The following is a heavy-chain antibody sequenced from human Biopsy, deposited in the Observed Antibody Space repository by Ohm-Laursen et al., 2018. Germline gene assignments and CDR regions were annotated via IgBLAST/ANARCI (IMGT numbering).Heavy chain of an antibody. V-gene: IGHV3-48*03. J-gene: IGHJ6*02. CDR3: ARRIPLYGMDV. CDR1: GFTFTSYE. CDR2: IHYTGSPI. Sequence: GSLRLSCTASGFTFTSYEMNWVRQASGKGLEWVANIHYTGSPIYYADSVRGRFTISRDNGEYSLFLQMNNLRVDDTAVYYCARRIPLYGMDVWGQGTTVTVSS. D-gene: IGHD2-2*02.